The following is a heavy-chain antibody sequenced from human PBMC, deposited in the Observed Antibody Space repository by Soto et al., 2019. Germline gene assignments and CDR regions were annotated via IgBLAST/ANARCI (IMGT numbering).Heavy chain of an antibody. CDR3: ARDSGYYDSSGTHWFDP. V-gene: IGHV1-69*01. J-gene: IGHJ5*02. Sequence: QVQLVQSGAEVKKPGSSVKVSCKASGGTFSSYAISWVRQAPGQGLDWMGGIIPIFGTANYAQKFQGRVTITADESTSTAYMELSSLRSEDTAVYYCARDSGYYDSSGTHWFDPWGQGTLVTVSS. CDR2: IIPIFGTA. D-gene: IGHD3-22*01. CDR1: GGTFSSYA.